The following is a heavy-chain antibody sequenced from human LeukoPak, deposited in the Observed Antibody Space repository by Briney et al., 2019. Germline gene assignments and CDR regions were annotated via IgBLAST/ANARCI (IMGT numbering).Heavy chain of an antibody. V-gene: IGHV3-30*18. CDR1: GFTFSSYG. D-gene: IGHD6-19*01. CDR2: ISYDGSNK. J-gene: IGHJ6*02. Sequence: GGSLRLSCAASGFTFSSYGMHWVRQAPGKGLEWVAFISYDGSNKYYADSVKGRFTISRDNSKNTLYLQMNSLRAEDTAVYYCAKDGQWLVLSYGMDVWGQGTTVTVSS. CDR3: AKDGQWLVLSYGMDV.